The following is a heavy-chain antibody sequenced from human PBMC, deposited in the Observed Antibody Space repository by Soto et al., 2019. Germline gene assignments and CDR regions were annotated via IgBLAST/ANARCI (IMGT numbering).Heavy chain of an antibody. CDR1: GGSFSGYY. CDR3: ARLEYYDILTGPFDP. V-gene: IGHV4-34*01. J-gene: IGHJ5*02. CDR2: INHSGST. Sequence: SETLSLTCAVYGGSFSGYYWSWIRQPPGKGLEWIGEINHSGSTNYNPSLKSRVTISLDTSKNQFSLKLSSVTAADTAVYYCARLEYYDILTGPFDPWGQGTLVTVSS. D-gene: IGHD3-9*01.